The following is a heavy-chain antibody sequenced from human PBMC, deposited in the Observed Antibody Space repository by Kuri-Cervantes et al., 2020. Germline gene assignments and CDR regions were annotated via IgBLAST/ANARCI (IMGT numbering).Heavy chain of an antibody. J-gene: IGHJ4*02. D-gene: IGHD1-1*01. CDR3: ARDLLKSYGTAY. CDR1: GFTFSNYW. V-gene: IGHV3-74*01. CDR2: INSDGSST. Sequence: GESLKISCAASGFTFSNYWVHWVRQAPGKGLVWVSRINSDGSSTSYADSVEGRFTISRDNAKNTLYLQMNSLRADDTAVYYCARDLLKSYGTAYWGQGTLVTVSS.